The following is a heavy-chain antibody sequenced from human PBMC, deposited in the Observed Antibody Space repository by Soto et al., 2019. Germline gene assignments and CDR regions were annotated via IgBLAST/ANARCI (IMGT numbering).Heavy chain of an antibody. D-gene: IGHD3-10*01. J-gene: IGHJ3*01. CDR3: TRDQPITP. CDR1: GFTFVDYA. Sequence: GGSLRLSCTASGFTFVDYAMSWGRQAPGKGLEWVGFIRSKGSGGTSEYAASVKGRFTFSRDDSKSIAYLQMNSLKIEDTAVYYCTRDQPITPWGQGTMVTVSS. CDR2: IRSKGSGGTS. V-gene: IGHV3-49*04.